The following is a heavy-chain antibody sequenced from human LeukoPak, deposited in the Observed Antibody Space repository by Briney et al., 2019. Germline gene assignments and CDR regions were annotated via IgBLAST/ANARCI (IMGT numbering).Heavy chain of an antibody. CDR1: GGSIGSSSYY. J-gene: IGHJ4*02. CDR3: ARDRGVSGFDY. D-gene: IGHD6-13*01. CDR2: IYYSGSS. V-gene: IGHV4-39*07. Sequence: SETLSLTCTVSGGSIGSSSYYWGWIRQPPGKGLKWIGSIYYSGSSFCKPSLKSRVTIAVDTSKNQFSLRLSSVTAADTAFYYCARDRGVSGFDYWGQGTLVTVSS.